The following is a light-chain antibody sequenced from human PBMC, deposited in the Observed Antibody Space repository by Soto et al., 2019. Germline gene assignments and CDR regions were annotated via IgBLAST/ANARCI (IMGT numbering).Light chain of an antibody. CDR2: EVS. J-gene: IGLJ1*01. Sequence: ALTQPASVSGSPGQSITISCTGTSSDVGGYNYVSWYQQHPGKAPKLMIYEVSNRPSGVSNRFSGSKSGNTASLTISGLQAEDEADYYFCSYTSSSTLFGTGPKVTVL. CDR3: CSYTSSSTL. CDR1: SSDVGGYNY. V-gene: IGLV2-14*01.